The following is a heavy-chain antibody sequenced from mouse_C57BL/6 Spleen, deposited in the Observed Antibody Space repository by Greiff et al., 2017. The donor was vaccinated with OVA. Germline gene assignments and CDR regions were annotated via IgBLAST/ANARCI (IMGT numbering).Heavy chain of an antibody. CDR3: ARPGYSTVFDY. CDR2: INPSNGGT. V-gene: IGHV1-53*01. J-gene: IGHJ2*01. D-gene: IGHD2-5*01. Sequence: QVQLQQSGTELVKPGASVKLSCKASGYTFTSYWMHWVKQRPGQGLEWIGNINPSNGGTNYNEKFKSKATLTVDKSSSTAYMQLSSLTSEDSAVYYRARPGYSTVFDYWGQGTTLTVSS. CDR1: GYTFTSYW.